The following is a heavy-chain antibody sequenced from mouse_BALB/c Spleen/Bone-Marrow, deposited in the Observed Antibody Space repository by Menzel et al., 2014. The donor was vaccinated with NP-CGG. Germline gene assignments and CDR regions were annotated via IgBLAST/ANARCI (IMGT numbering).Heavy chain of an antibody. CDR3: NGGYYEAWFAY. CDR1: GFNIRDYY. CDR2: IDPENGDT. D-gene: IGHD2-3*01. J-gene: IGHJ3*01. V-gene: IGHV14-4*02. Sequence: EVQLQQSGAELVRSGASVKLSCTASGFNIRDYYMHWVKQRPEQGLEWIGWIDPENGDTEYAPKFQCKATMTADTSSNTAYLQLSSLTSEDTAVYYCNGGYYEAWFAYWGQGTLVTVSA.